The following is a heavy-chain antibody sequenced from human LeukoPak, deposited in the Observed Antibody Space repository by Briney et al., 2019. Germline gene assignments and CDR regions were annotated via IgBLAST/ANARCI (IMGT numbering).Heavy chain of an antibody. D-gene: IGHD6-13*01. J-gene: IGHJ4*02. CDR2: FDPEDGET. CDR3: VKDIKGHVIAVAGPHED. V-gene: IGHV1-24*01. Sequence: ASVKVSCKVSGYTLTELSMHWVRQAPGKGLEWMGGFDPEDGETIYAQKFQGRVTMTEDTSTDTAYMELRSLKSDDTAVYYCVKDIKGHVIAVAGPHEDWGQGTLVTVSS. CDR1: GYTLTELS.